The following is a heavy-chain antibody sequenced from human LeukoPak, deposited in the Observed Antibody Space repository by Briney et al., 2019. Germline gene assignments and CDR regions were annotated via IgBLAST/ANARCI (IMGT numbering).Heavy chain of an antibody. CDR2: ISSSSSYI. Sequence: GGSLRLSCAASGFTFSSYGMSWVRQAPGKGLEWVSSISSSSSYIYYADSVKGRFTISRDNAKNSLYLQMNSLRAEDTAVYYCARGSFYYYYMDVWGKGTTVTVSS. V-gene: IGHV3-21*01. CDR1: GFTFSSYG. J-gene: IGHJ6*03. CDR3: ARGSFYYYYMDV.